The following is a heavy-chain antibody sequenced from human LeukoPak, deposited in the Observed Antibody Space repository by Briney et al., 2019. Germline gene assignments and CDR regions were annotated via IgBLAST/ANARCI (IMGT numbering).Heavy chain of an antibody. D-gene: IGHD6-19*01. Sequence: GASVKVSCKASSYTFTNYAFTWVRQAPGQGLEWMGWISAYNGNTNYAQKLQGRVTMTTDTSTSTAYMELRSLRSDDTAVYYCARDLKENSSGWYENDAFVIWGQGTMVTVSS. V-gene: IGHV1-18*01. CDR2: ISAYNGNT. CDR3: ARDLKENSSGWYENDAFVI. CDR1: SYTFTNYA. J-gene: IGHJ3*02.